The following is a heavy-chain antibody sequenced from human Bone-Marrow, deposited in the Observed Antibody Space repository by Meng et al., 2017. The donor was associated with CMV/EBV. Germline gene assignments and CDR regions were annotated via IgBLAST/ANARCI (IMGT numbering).Heavy chain of an antibody. J-gene: IGHJ4*02. CDR1: EYTFTDCC. V-gene: IGHV1-2*06. CDR2: INPNSGGT. Sequence: LVQSGAEVKKAGASGKVSCKASEYTFTDCCIYGGRQAPGQGLEWMGRINPNSGGTNYAQNFQGRVTMTRDRSISTAYMEVSRLRSDDTAVYYCARGAWYYDSSGYSAFWGQGTLVTVSS. D-gene: IGHD3-22*01. CDR3: ARGAWYYDSSGYSAF.